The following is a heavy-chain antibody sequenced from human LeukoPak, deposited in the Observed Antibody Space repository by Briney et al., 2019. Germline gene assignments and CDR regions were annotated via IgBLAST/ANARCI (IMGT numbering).Heavy chain of an antibody. CDR2: IIPIFGTA. CDR3: ARGGIAAAGSFDY. D-gene: IGHD6-13*01. CDR1: GGTFSSYA. Sequence: ASVKVSCKASGGTFSSYAISWVRQAPGQGLEWVGGIIPIFGTANYAQKFQGRVTITADESTSTAYMELSSLRSEDTAVYYCARGGIAAAGSFDYWGQGTLVTVSS. J-gene: IGHJ4*02. V-gene: IGHV1-69*01.